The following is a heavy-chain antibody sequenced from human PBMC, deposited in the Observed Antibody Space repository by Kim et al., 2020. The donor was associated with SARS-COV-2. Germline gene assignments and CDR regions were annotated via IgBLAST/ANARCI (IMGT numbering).Heavy chain of an antibody. D-gene: IGHD6-19*01. Sequence: GGSLRLSCAASGFTFSSYSMNWVRQAPGKGLEWVSYISSSSSTIYYADSVKGRFTISRDNAKNSLYLQMNSLRDEDTAVYYCARGGPQWSDYYGMDVWGQGTTVTVSS. CDR1: GFTFSSYS. CDR2: ISSSSSTI. CDR3: ARGGPQWSDYYGMDV. V-gene: IGHV3-48*02. J-gene: IGHJ6*02.